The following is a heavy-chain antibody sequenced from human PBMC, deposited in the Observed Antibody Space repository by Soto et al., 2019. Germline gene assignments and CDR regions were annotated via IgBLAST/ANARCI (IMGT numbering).Heavy chain of an antibody. J-gene: IGHJ4*02. CDR2: IVVGTGNT. CDR3: AADRTYCGGDCYVD. V-gene: IGHV1-58*01. D-gene: IGHD2-21*02. Sequence: QMQLVQSGPEVKKPGTSVKVSCKASRFTFTSSAVQWVRQARGQRLEWIGWIVVGTGNTNYAQQFQERVTITRDMSTSTAYMERSSLRSEDTAVYYCAADRTYCGGDCYVDWGQGTLVTVSS. CDR1: RFTFTSSA.